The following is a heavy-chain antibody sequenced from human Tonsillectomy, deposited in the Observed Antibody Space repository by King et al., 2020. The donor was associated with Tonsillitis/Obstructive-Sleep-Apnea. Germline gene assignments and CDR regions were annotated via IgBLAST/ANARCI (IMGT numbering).Heavy chain of an antibody. CDR1: GLTFSSYA. CDR2: ISGSGGNT. CDR3: AKCRQQLPNYMDV. D-gene: IGHD6-13*01. J-gene: IGHJ6*03. V-gene: IGHV3-23*04. Sequence: DVQLVESGGGLVQPGGSLRLSCAATGLTFSSYAMSWVRQAPGKGLEWGAGISGSGGNTFYAESVKGRFTISRDNSQNTLYLQMNSLRAEDTAVYFCAKCRQQLPNYMDVWGKGTTVTVSS.